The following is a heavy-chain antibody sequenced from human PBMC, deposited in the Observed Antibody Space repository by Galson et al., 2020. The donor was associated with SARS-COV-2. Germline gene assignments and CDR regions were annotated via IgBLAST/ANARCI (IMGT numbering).Heavy chain of an antibody. Sequence: GGSLRLSCKASGFTSSSHYMSWVRQAPGKGLEWVSLIYSGGRTSYADTLSSRFTISRDFSTNTLHLQMNSLRAEDTAVYFCARGGPISSASFYYNYYTDLWGKGTTVTVSS. D-gene: IGHD3-22*01. CDR3: ARGGPISSASFYYNYYTDL. CDR2: IYSGGRT. V-gene: IGHV3-53*01. CDR1: GFTSSSHY. J-gene: IGHJ6*03.